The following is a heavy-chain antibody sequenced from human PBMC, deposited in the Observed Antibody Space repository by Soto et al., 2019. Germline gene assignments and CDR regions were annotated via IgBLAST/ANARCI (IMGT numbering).Heavy chain of an antibody. Sequence: QVQLVESGGGVVQPGRSLSLSCEASGFMFFTSGRHWGRQAPGKGLEWVSGIWLDGSERYYSDSVKGRFTISRDNSKNTLFLQMNSLRVDDTAVYFCARDASGTTSFLASWGQGTLVTVSS. CDR1: GFMFFTSG. V-gene: IGHV3-33*01. CDR2: IWLDGSER. D-gene: IGHD1-1*01. J-gene: IGHJ5*01. CDR3: ARDASGTTSFLAS.